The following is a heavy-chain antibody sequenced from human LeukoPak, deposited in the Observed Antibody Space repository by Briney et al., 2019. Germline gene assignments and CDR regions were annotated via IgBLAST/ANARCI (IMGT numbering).Heavy chain of an antibody. CDR3: ARSNRYCSGGSCYYFDY. V-gene: IGHV4-59*04. CDR1: GGSISSYY. D-gene: IGHD2-15*01. Sequence: PSETLSLTCNVSGGSISSYYWSWIRQPPGKGLEWIGYIYYSGSTYYNPSLKSRVTISVDTSKNQFSLKLSSVTAADTAVYYCARSNRYCSGGSCYYFDYWGQGTLVTVSS. CDR2: IYYSGST. J-gene: IGHJ4*02.